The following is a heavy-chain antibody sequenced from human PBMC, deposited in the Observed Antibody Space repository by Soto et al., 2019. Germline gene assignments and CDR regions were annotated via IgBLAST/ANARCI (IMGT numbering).Heavy chain of an antibody. CDR3: ARERPNAIFGVVLSYGMDV. D-gene: IGHD3-3*01. Sequence: SVKVSCKASGGTLSNYGVSWVRPAPGQGLEWMGGIIPISGAAKYAPRFQGRVTISADESANTAYLEVNILRSEDTAVYYCARERPNAIFGVVLSYGMDVWGQGTTVTVSS. V-gene: IGHV1-69*13. CDR1: GGTLSNYG. J-gene: IGHJ6*02. CDR2: IIPISGAA.